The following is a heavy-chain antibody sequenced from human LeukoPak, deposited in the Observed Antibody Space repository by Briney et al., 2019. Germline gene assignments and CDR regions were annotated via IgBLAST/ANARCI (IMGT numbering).Heavy chain of an antibody. CDR1: GVSIRSTSYY. CDR2: IYFSGST. Sequence: SETLSLTCTVSGVSIRSTSYYWGWIRQPPGKGLEWIGSIYFSGSTYYNPSLKSRVTISVDTSKNQFSLKLSSVTAADTAVYYCARPGYYGASNNWFDPWGQGTLVTVSS. J-gene: IGHJ5*02. V-gene: IGHV4-39*07. CDR3: ARPGYYGASNNWFDP. D-gene: IGHD3-10*01.